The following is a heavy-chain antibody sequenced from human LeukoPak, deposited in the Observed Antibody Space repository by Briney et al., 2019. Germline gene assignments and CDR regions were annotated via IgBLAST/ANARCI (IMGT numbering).Heavy chain of an antibody. Sequence: SETLSLTGTVSGGSISSSSYWWGWIRQPPGKELEWIGSIYYSGSTYYNPSLKSRVTISVDTSKNQFSLKLSSVTAADTAVYYCASPLGYCSSTNCYGDYWGQGTLVTVSS. J-gene: IGHJ4*02. CDR2: IYYSGST. V-gene: IGHV4-39*01. CDR3: ASPLGYCSSTNCYGDY. D-gene: IGHD2-2*01. CDR1: GGSISSSSYW.